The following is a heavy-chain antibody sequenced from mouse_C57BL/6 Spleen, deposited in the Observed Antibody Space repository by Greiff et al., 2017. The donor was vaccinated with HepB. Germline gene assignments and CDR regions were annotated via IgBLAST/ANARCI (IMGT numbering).Heavy chain of an antibody. CDR3: SRTAKGRY. D-gene: IGHD1-2*01. J-gene: IGHJ2*01. V-gene: IGHV3-2*02. CDR1: GYSITSGYG. CDR2: ISYSGST. Sequence: DVKLQESGPGLVKPSQSLSLTCTVTGYSITSGYGWNWIRQFPGNKLEWMGYISYSGSTNYNQSLKSRISITRDTSKNQFFLQLNSVTTEDTATYYCSRTAKGRYWGQGTTLTVSS.